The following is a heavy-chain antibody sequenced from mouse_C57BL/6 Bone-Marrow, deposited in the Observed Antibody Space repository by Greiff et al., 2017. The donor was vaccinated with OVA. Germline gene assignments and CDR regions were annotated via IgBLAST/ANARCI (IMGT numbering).Heavy chain of an antibody. CDR2: IYPRSGNT. D-gene: IGHD1-1*01. CDR1: GYTFTSYG. CDR3: ARLRPITTVVATEGY. Sequence: VKLQESGAELARPGASVKLSCKASGYTFTSYGISWVKQRTGQGLEWIGEIYPRSGNTYYNEKFKGKATLTADKSSSTAYMALRSLTSEDSAVYYCARLRPITTVVATEGYWGQGTTLTVSS. J-gene: IGHJ2*01. V-gene: IGHV1-81*01.